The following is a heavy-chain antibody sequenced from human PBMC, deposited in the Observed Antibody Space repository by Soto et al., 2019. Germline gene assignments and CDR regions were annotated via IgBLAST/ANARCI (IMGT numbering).Heavy chain of an antibody. CDR1: ELPFRGFV. Sequence: QVQLVESGGGVVQPGTSLRLSCVGFELPFRGFVFHWARQPPGKGLGWAPLTSYDGSNTYYDDSVKGRFTISRDNSRNTVDLQMDSLRLEDTALYYCARWGTTGGLDVWGQGTLVSVSS. V-gene: IGHV3-30*19. D-gene: IGHD3-16*01. CDR2: TSYDGSNT. CDR3: ARWGTTGGLDV. J-gene: IGHJ4*02.